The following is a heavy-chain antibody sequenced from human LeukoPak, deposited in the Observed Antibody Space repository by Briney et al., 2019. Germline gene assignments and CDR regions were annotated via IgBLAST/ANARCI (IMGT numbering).Heavy chain of an antibody. V-gene: IGHV3-66*01. J-gene: IGHJ4*02. Sequence: AGSLTLSCAASGCTVSRNYMSWVRQPPGKGLEWISVIYRDGSRYYADSVKDRFTISRDNAKNTMYLQMNSLRAEDTAVYYCARDSDNSSGAYWGQGNLVNVSS. D-gene: IGHD6-19*01. CDR2: IYRDGSR. CDR3: ARDSDNSSGAY. CDR1: GCTVSRNY.